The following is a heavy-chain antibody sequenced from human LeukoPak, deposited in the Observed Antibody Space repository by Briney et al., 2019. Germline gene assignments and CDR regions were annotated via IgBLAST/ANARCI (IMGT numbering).Heavy chain of an antibody. Sequence: GGSLQISCKGSGYRFTSYWIGWVRQVPGKGLEWMGIIYPGDSDTRYSPSFQGQVTISADKSISTAYLQWSSLKASDTAMYYCARLRGPTRQAFDIWGQGTMVTVPS. CDR1: GYRFTSYW. D-gene: IGHD6-25*01. CDR3: ARLRGPTRQAFDI. J-gene: IGHJ3*02. V-gene: IGHV5-51*01. CDR2: IYPGDSDT.